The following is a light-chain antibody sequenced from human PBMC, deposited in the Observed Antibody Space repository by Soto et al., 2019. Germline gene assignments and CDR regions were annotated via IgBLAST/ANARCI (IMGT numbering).Light chain of an antibody. Sequence: QSVLTQPASVSGSPGQSITISCTGTSSDIGGYKDVSWYQQHPGKAPQVLIFEVSYRPYGISNRFSGSKSGDVASLTISGLQAEDEADYYCCSYSSGTSPYYVFGTGPKVTVL. J-gene: IGLJ1*01. CDR2: EVS. CDR3: CSYSSGTSPYYV. CDR1: SSDIGGYKD. V-gene: IGLV2-14*03.